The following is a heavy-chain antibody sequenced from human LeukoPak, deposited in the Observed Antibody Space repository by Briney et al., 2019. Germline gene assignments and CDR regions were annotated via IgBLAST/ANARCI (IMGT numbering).Heavy chain of an antibody. D-gene: IGHD4-23*01. CDR3: ARHLTYGGWNS. CDR1: GFTFSSYW. Sequence: GGSLRLSCAASGFTFSSYWMQWVRQAPGKGLVWVSRINSDGSSASYADSVKGRFTISRDNAKNTLYLQMNSLRAEDTAVYYCARHLTYGGWNSWGQGTLVTVSS. J-gene: IGHJ4*02. CDR2: INSDGSSA. V-gene: IGHV3-74*01.